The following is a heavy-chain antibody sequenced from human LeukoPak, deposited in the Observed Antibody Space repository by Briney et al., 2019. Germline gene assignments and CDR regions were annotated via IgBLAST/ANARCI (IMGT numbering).Heavy chain of an antibody. CDR1: GVSISSGGYS. J-gene: IGHJ4*02. CDR3: ARGGAATRFRFDY. V-gene: IGHV4-30-2*01. D-gene: IGHD2-15*01. Sequence: SETLSLTCAVSGVSISSGGYSWSWIRQPPGKGLEWIGYIYHSGSTYYNPSLKSRVTISVDRSKNQFSLKLSSVTAADTAVYYCARGGAATRFRFDYWGQGTLVTVSS. CDR2: IYHSGST.